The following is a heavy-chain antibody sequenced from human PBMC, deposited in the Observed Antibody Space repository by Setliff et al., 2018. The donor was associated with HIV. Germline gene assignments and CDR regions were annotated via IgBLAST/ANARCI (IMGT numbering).Heavy chain of an antibody. V-gene: IGHV4-34*01. J-gene: IGHJ4*02. D-gene: IGHD3-22*01. CDR1: GGSLSGYH. CDR2: INHSGST. Sequence: SETLSLTCAVYGGSLSGYHWSWIRQSPEKGLEWIGEINHSGSTNYNPSLKSRVTMSVDTSKNQFSLKLSSVTAADTAVYYCARGGGYDRSGYYPFDHWGQGTPVTV. CDR3: ARGGGYDRSGYYPFDH.